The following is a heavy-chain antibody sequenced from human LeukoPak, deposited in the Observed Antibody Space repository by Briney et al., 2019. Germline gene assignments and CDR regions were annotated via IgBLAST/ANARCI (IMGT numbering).Heavy chain of an antibody. CDR2: IYYSGNA. D-gene: IGHD6-6*01. CDR3: ASAREYSSSSGRAYYFDY. CDR1: GGSITSYN. Sequence: LETLSLTCTVSGGSITSYNSSWIPDPPGKGLERSGYIYYSGNANYNPSLKSRGTISVDTAKNQFSLKLRSVTAADTAMYYCASAREYSSSSGRAYYFDYWGQGTLVTVSS. J-gene: IGHJ4*02. V-gene: IGHV4-59*01.